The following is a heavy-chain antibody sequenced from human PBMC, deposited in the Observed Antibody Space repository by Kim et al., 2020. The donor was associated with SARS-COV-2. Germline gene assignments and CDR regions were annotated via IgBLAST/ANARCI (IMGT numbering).Heavy chain of an antibody. J-gene: IGHJ4*02. D-gene: IGHD3-10*01. CDR3: VNQEGSYYGSVSYYTGGGY. V-gene: IGHV3-64D*09. CDR1: GFTFSSYA. CDR2: ISSNGGST. Sequence: GGSLRLSCSASGFTFSSYAMHWVRQAPGKGLEYVSAISSNGGSTYYADSVKGRFTISRDNSKNTLYLQMSSLRAEDTAVYYCVNQEGSYYGSVSYYTGGGYWGQGTLVTVSS.